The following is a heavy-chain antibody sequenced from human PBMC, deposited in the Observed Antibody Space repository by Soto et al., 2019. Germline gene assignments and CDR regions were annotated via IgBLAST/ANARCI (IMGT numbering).Heavy chain of an antibody. CDR1: GFTFSSYG. Sequence: SGGSLRLSCAASGFTFSSYGMTWVRQAPGKGLEWVSFSSATGAGTYYADSVKGRFTISRDNSKNTLYLQMTSLRADDTAVYYCAKDRRAGGNYCFHSDCWGQGALVPVSS. CDR2: SSATGAGT. J-gene: IGHJ4*02. V-gene: IGHV3-23*01. CDR3: AKDRRAGGNYCFHSDC. D-gene: IGHD1-7*01.